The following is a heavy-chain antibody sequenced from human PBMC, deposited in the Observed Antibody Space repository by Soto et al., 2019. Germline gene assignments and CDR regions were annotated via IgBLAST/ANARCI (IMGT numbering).Heavy chain of an antibody. CDR1: GYSFTAYY. D-gene: IGHD6-13*01. CDR3: ARAVSRDGSSWYRGAYDS. J-gene: IGHJ4*02. Sequence: QVQLMQSGAEVKKSGASVKVSCKASGYSFTAYYIHWVRQAPGQGLEWMGWINPDTGGTDYAQKFGDRVTMTRDTXVXTXXLQMTTLQSSDPAVYYCARAVSRDGSSWYRGAYDSWGQGTLVTVSS. V-gene: IGHV1-2*02. CDR2: INPDTGGT.